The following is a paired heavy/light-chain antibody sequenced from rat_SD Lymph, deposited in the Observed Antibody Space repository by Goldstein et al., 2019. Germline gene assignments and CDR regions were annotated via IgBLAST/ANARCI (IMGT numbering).Light chain of an antibody. Sequence: DTVLTPSPALAVSPGERVTISCRASESVSTGIHWFQQKPGQQPKLLIYGASNLESGVPARFSGSGSGTDFTLTIDPVEADDTATYFCQQSWNDPNTFGAGTKLELK. V-gene: IGKV3S10*01. J-gene: IGKJ2-1*01. CDR3: QQSWNDPNT. CDR2: GAS. CDR1: ESVSTG.
Heavy chain of an antibody. CDR1: GFTFSSFP. D-gene: IGHD1-11*01. Sequence: EVQLVESGGVLVQPGRSMKLSCAASGFTFSSFPMAWVRQAPTKGLEWVATISTSGGITYYRDSVKGRFTISRDNAKSTLYLQMDSLRSEDTATYYCTTLGPYGGFAYWGQGTLVTVSS. J-gene: IGHJ3*01. V-gene: IGHV5-46*01. CDR3: TTLGPYGGFAY. CDR2: ISTSGGIT.